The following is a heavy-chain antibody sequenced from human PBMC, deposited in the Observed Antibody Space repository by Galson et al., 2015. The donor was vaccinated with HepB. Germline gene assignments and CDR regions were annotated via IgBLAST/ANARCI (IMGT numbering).Heavy chain of an antibody. D-gene: IGHD3-22*01. J-gene: IGHJ1*01. CDR2: IYTSGST. Sequence: SETLSLTCTVSGGSISSYYWSWIRQPAGKGLEWIGRIYTSGSTNYNPSLKSRVTMSVDTSKNQFSLKLSSVTAADTAVYYCARESHYYDSSGYKYFQHWGQGTLVTVSS. V-gene: IGHV4-4*07. CDR3: ARESHYYDSSGYKYFQH. CDR1: GGSISSYY.